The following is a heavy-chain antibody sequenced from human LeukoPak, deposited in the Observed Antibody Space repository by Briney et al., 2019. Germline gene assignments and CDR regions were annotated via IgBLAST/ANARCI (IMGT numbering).Heavy chain of an antibody. CDR2: IYYSGST. V-gene: IGHV4-59*01. J-gene: IGHJ6*03. Sequence: SETLSLTCTVSGGSISSYYWSWIRQPPGKGLEWIGYIYYSGSTNYNPSLKSRVTISVDTSKNQFSLKLSSVTAADTAVYYCARGLDCTNGVCPPYYYMDVWGKGTTVTVSS. CDR1: GGSISSYY. D-gene: IGHD2-8*01. CDR3: ARGLDCTNGVCPPYYYMDV.